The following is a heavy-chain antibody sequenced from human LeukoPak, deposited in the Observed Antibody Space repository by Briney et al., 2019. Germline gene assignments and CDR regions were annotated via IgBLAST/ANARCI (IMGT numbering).Heavy chain of an antibody. CDR3: ARGRVADNWFDP. Sequence: PSETLSLTCTVSGGSISSGSYYWSWIRQPAGKGLEWIGRIYTSGSTNYNPSLKSRVTISVDTSKNQFSLKLSSVTAADTAVYYCARGRVADNWFDPWGQGTLVTVSS. CDR1: GGSISSGSYY. D-gene: IGHD2-15*01. J-gene: IGHJ5*02. CDR2: IYTSGST. V-gene: IGHV4-61*02.